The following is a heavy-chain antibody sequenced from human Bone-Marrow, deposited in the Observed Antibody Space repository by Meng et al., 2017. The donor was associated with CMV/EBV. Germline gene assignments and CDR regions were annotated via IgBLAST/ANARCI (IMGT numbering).Heavy chain of an antibody. CDR1: GCSISSSSYS. Sequence: SETLSLTCTFSGCSISSSSYSWGWIRQPPGKGLEWIGSIYYSGSTYYNPSLKSRVTISVDTSKNQFSLKLSSVTVADTVVYYCARDGCSSTGCNGAFDIWGQGTMVTVSS. J-gene: IGHJ3*02. CDR2: IYYSGST. V-gene: IGHV4-39*07. D-gene: IGHD2-2*01. CDR3: ARDGCSSTGCNGAFDI.